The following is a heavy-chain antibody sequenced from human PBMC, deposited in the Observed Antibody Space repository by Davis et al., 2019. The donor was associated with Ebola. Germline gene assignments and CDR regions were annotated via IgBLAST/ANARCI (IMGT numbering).Heavy chain of an antibody. D-gene: IGHD3-22*01. V-gene: IGHV1-46*01. CDR3: ARDGINVYYYDSSGQGGFDY. J-gene: IGHJ4*02. Sequence: AASVKVSCKASGYTFTSYYMHWVRQAPGQGLEWMGIINPSGGSTSYAQKFQGRVTMTRDTSTSTVYMELSSLRSEDTAVYYCARDGINVYYYDSSGQGGFDYWGQGTLVTVSS. CDR2: INPSGGST. CDR1: GYTFTSYY.